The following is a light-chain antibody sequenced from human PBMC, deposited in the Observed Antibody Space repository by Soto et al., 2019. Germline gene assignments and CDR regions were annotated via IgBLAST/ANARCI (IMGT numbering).Light chain of an antibody. CDR1: QSVSRN. CDR2: AAS. CDR3: QQYGSSPLT. V-gene: IGKV3-20*01. Sequence: EVVMTQSPATLSVSLGERATLSCRASQSVSRNLAWYQQKPGQAPRLLIYAASSRATGIPDRFSGSGSGTDFSLTISRLEPEDFAVYYCQQYGSSPLTFGGGTKVDIK. J-gene: IGKJ4*01.